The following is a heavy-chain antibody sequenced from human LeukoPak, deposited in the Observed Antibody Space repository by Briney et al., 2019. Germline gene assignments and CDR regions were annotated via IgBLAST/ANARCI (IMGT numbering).Heavy chain of an antibody. Sequence: ASVKVSCKASGYTFTSYYMHWVRQAPGQGLEWMGIINPSGGSTTYAQKFQGRVTMTRDTSTSTVYMELSSLRSEDTAVYYCARTYCSGGTCSARYFDYWGQGTLVTVSS. V-gene: IGHV1-46*01. CDR1: GYTFTSYY. D-gene: IGHD2-15*01. J-gene: IGHJ4*02. CDR2: INPSGGST. CDR3: ARTYCSGGTCSARYFDY.